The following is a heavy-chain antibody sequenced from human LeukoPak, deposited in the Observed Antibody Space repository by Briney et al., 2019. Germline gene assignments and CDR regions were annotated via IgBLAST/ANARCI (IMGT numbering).Heavy chain of an antibody. CDR3: ARTFGMATTSPDEAFDI. V-gene: IGHV5-51*01. CDR1: GYSFTSYW. J-gene: IGHJ3*02. D-gene: IGHD5-24*01. Sequence: GESLKISCKGSGYSFTSYWIGWVRQMPVKGLEWMGIIYPGDSDTRYSPSFQGQVTISADKSISTAYLQWSSLKASDTAMYYCARTFGMATTSPDEAFDIWGQGTMVTVSS. CDR2: IYPGDSDT.